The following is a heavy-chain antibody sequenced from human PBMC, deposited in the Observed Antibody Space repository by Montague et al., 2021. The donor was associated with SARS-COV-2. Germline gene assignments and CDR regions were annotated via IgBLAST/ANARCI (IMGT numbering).Heavy chain of an antibody. CDR3: ARLTRYFDSSSSPSAFDF. D-gene: IGHD3-22*01. CDR2: IYYTGNT. CDR1: GGSITNNVYY. J-gene: IGHJ3*01. Sequence: SETLSLTCTVSGGSITNNVYYWAWIRQPPGKGLEWIGCIYYTGNTYYNPSLKSRVTISVVTSKNHFTLKLSSVTAAETAVYYCARLTRYFDSSSSPSAFDFWGQGTKVTVSS. V-gene: IGHV4-39*02.